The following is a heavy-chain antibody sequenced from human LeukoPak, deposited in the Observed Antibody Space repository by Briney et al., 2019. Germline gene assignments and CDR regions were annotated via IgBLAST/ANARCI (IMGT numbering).Heavy chain of an antibody. CDR2: IYTSGST. D-gene: IGHD5-18*01. CDR1: GGSISSGSYY. V-gene: IGHV4-61*02. J-gene: IGHJ4*02. Sequence: SQTLSLTCTVSGGSISSGSYYWSWIRPPAGKGLEWIGRIYTSGSTNYNPSLKSRVTISVDTSKNQFSLKLSSVTAADTAVYYCARGAIQGSFGGFDYWGQGTLVTVSS. CDR3: ARGAIQGSFGGFDY.